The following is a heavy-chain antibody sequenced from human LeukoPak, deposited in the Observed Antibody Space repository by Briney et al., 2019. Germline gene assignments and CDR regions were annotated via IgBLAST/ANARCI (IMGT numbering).Heavy chain of an antibody. D-gene: IGHD6-19*01. Sequence: GASVKVSCKASGYTFTGYYMHWVRQAPGQGLEWMGWINPNSGGTNYAQKFQGRVTMTRDTSISTAYMELSRLRSDDTAVYYCARDGVDIAVAGMVDYWGQGTLVTVSS. V-gene: IGHV1-2*02. CDR3: ARDGVDIAVAGMVDY. CDR1: GYTFTGYY. CDR2: INPNSGGT. J-gene: IGHJ4*02.